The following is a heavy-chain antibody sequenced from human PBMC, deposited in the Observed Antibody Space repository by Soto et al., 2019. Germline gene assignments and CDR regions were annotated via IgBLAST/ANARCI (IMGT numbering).Heavy chain of an antibody. CDR3: ASRPAGNTYHAVFDF. CDR1: GLTFSGHW. Sequence: VRLVESGGTLVQPGGSLRISCAASGLTFSGHWMTWVRQTPGKGPEWVANISPDGSDKSYVDSVKGRFTISRDNDKNSLSLQLDSLRAEDTAVYQCASRPAGNTYHAVFDFWGQGTLFTVSS. D-gene: IGHD6-6*01. V-gene: IGHV3-7*03. CDR2: ISPDGSDK. J-gene: IGHJ4*02.